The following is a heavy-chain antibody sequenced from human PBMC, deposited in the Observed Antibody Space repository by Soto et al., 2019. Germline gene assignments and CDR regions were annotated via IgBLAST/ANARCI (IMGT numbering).Heavy chain of an antibody. J-gene: IGHJ6*02. CDR1: GYTFTSYG. V-gene: IGHV1-18*01. CDR3: ARLHYYGSGSYGGYYYGMDV. CDR2: ISAYNGNT. Sequence: QVQLVQSGAEVKKPGASVKVSCKASGYTFTSYGISWVRQAPGQGLEWMGWISAYNGNTNYAQKRQGRVNMTTDPSTSTAYLERRSLRSDDTAVYYCARLHYYGSGSYGGYYYGMDVWGQGTTVTVSS. D-gene: IGHD3-10*01.